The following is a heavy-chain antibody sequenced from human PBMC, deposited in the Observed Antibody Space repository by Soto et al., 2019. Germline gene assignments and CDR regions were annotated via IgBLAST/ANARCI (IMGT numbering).Heavy chain of an antibody. CDR2: IIPIFGTA. CDR1: GGTFSSYA. CDR3: ARVGYSGYDRRYYFDY. D-gene: IGHD5-12*01. J-gene: IGHJ4*02. V-gene: IGHV1-69*01. Sequence: QVQLVQSGAEVKKPGSSVKVTCKASGGTFSSYAISWVRQAPGQGLEWMGGIIPIFGTANYAQKFQGRVTITADESTSTAYMELSSLRSDDTAVYYCARVGYSGYDRRYYFDYWGQGTLVTVSS.